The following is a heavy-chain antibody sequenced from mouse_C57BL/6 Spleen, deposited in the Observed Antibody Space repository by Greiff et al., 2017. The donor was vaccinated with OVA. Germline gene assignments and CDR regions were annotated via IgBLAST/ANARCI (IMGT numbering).Heavy chain of an antibody. V-gene: IGHV5-17*01. CDR2: ISSGSSTI. Sequence: EVKVEESGGGLVKPGGSLKLSCAASGFTFSDYGMHWVRQAPEKGLEWVAYISSGSSTIYYADTVKGRFTISRDNAKNTLFLQMTSLRSEDTAMYYCARSGLQAWFAYWGQGTLVTVSA. CDR1: GFTFSDYG. CDR3: ARSGLQAWFAY. J-gene: IGHJ3*01. D-gene: IGHD1-3*01.